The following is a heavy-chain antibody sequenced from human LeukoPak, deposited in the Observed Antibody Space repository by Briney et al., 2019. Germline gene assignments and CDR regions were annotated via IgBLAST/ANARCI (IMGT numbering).Heavy chain of an antibody. V-gene: IGHV4-59*01. CDR3: ARVPIVVVPAASLSDYYYYGMDV. J-gene: IGHJ6*02. Sequence: SETLSLTCTVSGGSISSYYWSWIRQPPGKGLEWIGYIYYSGSTNYNPSLKSRVTISVDTSKNQFSLKLSSVTAADTAVYYCARVPIVVVPAASLSDYYYYGMDVWGQGTTVTVSS. CDR1: GGSISSYY. D-gene: IGHD2-2*01. CDR2: IYYSGST.